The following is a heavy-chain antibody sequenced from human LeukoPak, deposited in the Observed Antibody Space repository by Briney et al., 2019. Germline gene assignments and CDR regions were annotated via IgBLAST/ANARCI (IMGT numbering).Heavy chain of an antibody. D-gene: IGHD6-13*01. Sequence: GGSLRLSCVTSGFTFSAYAMSWVRQAPGKGLEWVSIISDSGDYAYHADSVKGRFTISRDDSKNTLYLQMNSLRAEDTAVYYCAKKGEGITAANWFDPRGQGTLVTVSS. CDR3: AKKGEGITAANWFDP. CDR1: GFTFSAYA. CDR2: ISDSGDYA. J-gene: IGHJ5*02. V-gene: IGHV3-23*01.